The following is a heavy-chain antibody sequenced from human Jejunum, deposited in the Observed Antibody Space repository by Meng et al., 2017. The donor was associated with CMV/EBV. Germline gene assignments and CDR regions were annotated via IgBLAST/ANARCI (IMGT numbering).Heavy chain of an antibody. CDR2: IYRSGST. D-gene: IGHD4-11*01. CDR3: ARDATTRFDY. Sequence: CTVSGYSISEGNYWGWIRQRPGKGLEWIGSIYRSGSTYYNPSLKSRVTISVNTSKNQFSLNLSSVTAADTAVYSCARDATTRFDYWGQGTPVTVSS. J-gene: IGHJ4*02. CDR1: GYSISEGNY. V-gene: IGHV4-38-2*02.